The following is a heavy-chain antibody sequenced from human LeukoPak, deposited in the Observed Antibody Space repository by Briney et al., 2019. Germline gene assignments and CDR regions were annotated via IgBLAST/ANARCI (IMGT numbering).Heavy chain of an antibody. CDR3: AKRGVVIRVILVGFHKEAYYFDS. J-gene: IGHJ4*02. Sequence: GGSLRLSCAVSGITLSNYGMSWVRQAPGKGLEWVAGISGSGGRPNYADSVKGRFTISRDNAKITLYLQMNSLRAEDTAVYFCAKRGVVIRVILVGFHKEAYYFDSWGQGALVTVSS. V-gene: IGHV3-23*01. CDR1: GITLSNYG. D-gene: IGHD3-22*01. CDR2: ISGSGGRP.